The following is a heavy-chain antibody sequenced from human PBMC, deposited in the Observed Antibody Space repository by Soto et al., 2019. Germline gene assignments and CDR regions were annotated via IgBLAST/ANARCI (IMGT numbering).Heavy chain of an antibody. CDR2: ISAHTGSS. CDR1: GYTFTSSG. V-gene: IGHV1-18*01. Sequence: ASVKVSCKASGYTFTSSGMSWVRQAPGQGLEWMGWISAHTGSSEYAQRFQGRVTMTTDRSTSTAYMELRSLRSDDTAVYYCVKDRDSNSWPSRDVWGPGTTVTVSS. CDR3: VKDRDSNSWPSRDV. D-gene: IGHD3-22*01. J-gene: IGHJ6*02.